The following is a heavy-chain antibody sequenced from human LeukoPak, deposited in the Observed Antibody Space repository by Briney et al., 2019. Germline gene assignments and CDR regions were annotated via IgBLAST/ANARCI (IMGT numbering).Heavy chain of an antibody. CDR1: AFTFSNYG. Sequence: GGSLRLSCEGSAFTFSNYGLSWVRQAPGKGLERVSGISTSGSTYYADPVKGRFTISRDNSKNTLYLQMNSLRAEDTAVYYCARDGEYCTSTGCYYPFWGQGTLVTVSS. V-gene: IGHV3-23*01. J-gene: IGHJ4*02. CDR3: ARDGEYCTSTGCYYPF. D-gene: IGHD2-2*01. CDR2: ISTSGST.